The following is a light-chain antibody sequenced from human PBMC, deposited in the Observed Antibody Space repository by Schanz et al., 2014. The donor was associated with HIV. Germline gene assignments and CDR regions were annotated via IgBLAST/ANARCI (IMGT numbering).Light chain of an antibody. V-gene: IGLV2-14*01. CDR2: EVS. J-gene: IGLJ1*01. CDR3: SSKATGGRAPFV. CDR1: SSDVGAYNY. Sequence: QSALTQPASMAGSPGQSITLSCTGTSSDVGAYNYVSWYQQHPGKAPKLMIYEVSKRPSGVPDRFSGSKSGNTASLTVSGLQAEDEADYYCSSKATGGRAPFVFGGGTKLTVL.